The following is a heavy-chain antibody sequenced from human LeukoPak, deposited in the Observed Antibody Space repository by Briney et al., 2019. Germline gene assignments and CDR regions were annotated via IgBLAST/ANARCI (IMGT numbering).Heavy chain of an antibody. CDR2: IYYSGST. J-gene: IGHJ4*02. D-gene: IGHD2-21*02. CDR1: GFTFSDYY. V-gene: IGHV4-38-2*01. Sequence: KTGGSLRLSCAASGFTFSDYYMSWLRQPPGKGLEWIGSIYYSGSTYYNSSLKSRVTISVDTSKNQFSLKLSSLTAADTAVYYCARAAYCGGDCYLFDYWGQGTLVTVFS. CDR3: ARAAYCGGDCYLFDY.